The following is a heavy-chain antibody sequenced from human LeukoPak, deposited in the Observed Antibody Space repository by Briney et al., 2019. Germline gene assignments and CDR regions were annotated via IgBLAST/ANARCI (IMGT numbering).Heavy chain of an antibody. CDR3: AKDRGKYGSGSYYDDY. Sequence: GGSLRLSCAASGFTFSSYAMSWVRQAPGKGLEWVSAISGSGGSTYYADSVKGRFTISRDNSKNTLYLQMNSLRAEDTAVYYCAKDRGKYGSGSYYDDYWGQGTLVTVSS. D-gene: IGHD3-10*01. CDR2: ISGSGGST. CDR1: GFTFSSYA. J-gene: IGHJ4*02. V-gene: IGHV3-23*01.